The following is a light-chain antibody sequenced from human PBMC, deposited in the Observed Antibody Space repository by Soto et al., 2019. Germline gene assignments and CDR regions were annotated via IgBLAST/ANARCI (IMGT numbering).Light chain of an antibody. CDR3: QQHANWPLT. CDR2: EAS. V-gene: IGKV3-11*01. CDR1: QSVGNN. J-gene: IGKJ4*01. Sequence: EIVLTQSPATLSLSPGERATLSCRASQSVGNNLAWYQQKPGQAPGLLIYEASTRATGIQARFSGSGSGTDFTLSISSLEPEDFAVYYCQQHANWPLTFGGGTKVEIK.